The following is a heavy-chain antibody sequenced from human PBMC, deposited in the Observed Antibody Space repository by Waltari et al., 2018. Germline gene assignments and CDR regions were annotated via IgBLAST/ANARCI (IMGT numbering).Heavy chain of an antibody. D-gene: IGHD3-9*01. V-gene: IGHV3-23*01. CDR2: INDDNYST. CDR1: GLTFSRYA. Sequence: EVQLFESGGRLVQPGRSVRLSCVAAGLTFSRYAMTWVRQAPGRGLEWVAVINDDNYSTQYANSVKGQFTISRDNSKNTLYLQMNSLRGEDTALYYCAKGDWLDFWGQGTLVTVSS. J-gene: IGHJ4*02. CDR3: AKGDWLDF.